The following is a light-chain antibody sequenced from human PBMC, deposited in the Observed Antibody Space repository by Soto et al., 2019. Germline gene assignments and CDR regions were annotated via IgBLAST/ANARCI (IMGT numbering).Light chain of an antibody. J-gene: IGLJ2*01. CDR2: EVT. CDR1: SSDVGNFNL. V-gene: IGLV2-23*02. CDR3: CSYAGSTTRI. Sequence: QSVRTQPASVSGSPGQSITVSCTGTSSDVGNFNLVSWYQQHPGKVPKLLIYEVTKRPSGISDRFSGSKSGNTASLTISGLQAEDEAYYYCCSYAGSTTRIFGGGTKVTVL.